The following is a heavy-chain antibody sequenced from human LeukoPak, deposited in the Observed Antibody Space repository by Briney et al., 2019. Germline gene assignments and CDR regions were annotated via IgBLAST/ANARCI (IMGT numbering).Heavy chain of an antibody. CDR2: IYYSGST. CDR1: GGSISSSSYY. CDR3: AGLRANRYSYGSQDFRDY. Sequence: SETLSLTCTVSGGSISSSSYYWGWIRQPPGKGLEWIGSIYYSGSTYYNPSLKSRVTISVDTSKNQFSLKLSSVTAADTAVYYCAGLRANRYSYGSQDFRDYWGQGTLVTVSS. V-gene: IGHV4-39*01. J-gene: IGHJ4*02. D-gene: IGHD5-18*01.